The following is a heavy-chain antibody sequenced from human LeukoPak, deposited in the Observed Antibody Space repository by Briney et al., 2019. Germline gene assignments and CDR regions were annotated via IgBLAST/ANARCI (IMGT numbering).Heavy chain of an antibody. CDR3: AREVVAAPGTVDY. J-gene: IGHJ4*01. D-gene: IGHD6-13*01. Sequence: SGTLSLTCAVSGGSISSSHWWSWVRQPPGKGLEWIGEIYHIGSTNYNPSLKSRVTISVDTSKNQFSLKLSSVTAADTAVYYCAREVVAAPGTVDYWGQGTLVTVSS. V-gene: IGHV4-4*02. CDR2: IYHIGST. CDR1: GGSISSSHW.